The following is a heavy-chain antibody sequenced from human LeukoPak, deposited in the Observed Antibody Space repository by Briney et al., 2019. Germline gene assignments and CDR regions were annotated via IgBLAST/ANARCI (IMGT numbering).Heavy chain of an antibody. J-gene: IGHJ5*02. CDR1: GFTFSSDS. CDR3: ARLTVTTFSDWFDP. D-gene: IGHD4-17*01. CDR2: ISSSSSYI. V-gene: IGHV3-21*01. Sequence: GGSLRLSCAASGFTFSSDSMNWVRQAPGKGLEWVSSISSSSSYIYYADSVKGRFTISRDNAKNSLYLQMNSLRAEDTAVYYWARLTVTTFSDWFDPWGQGTLVTVSS.